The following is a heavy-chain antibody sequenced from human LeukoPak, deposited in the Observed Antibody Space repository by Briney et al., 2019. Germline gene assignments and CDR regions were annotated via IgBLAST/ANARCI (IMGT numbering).Heavy chain of an antibody. CDR2: IYASGNT. D-gene: IGHD6-13*01. Sequence: PSETLSLTCTVSGGSISSYYWSWVRQPAGKGLEWIGRIYASGNTNYNPSLKGRVTMTVDMSKNQFSLNLSSVTAADTAVYYCARGRGSSWYYFDSWGQGTLVTVSS. CDR3: ARGRGSSWYYFDS. CDR1: GGSISSYY. V-gene: IGHV4-4*07. J-gene: IGHJ4*02.